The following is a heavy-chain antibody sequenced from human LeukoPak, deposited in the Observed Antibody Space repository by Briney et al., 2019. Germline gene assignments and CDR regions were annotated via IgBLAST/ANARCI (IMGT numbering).Heavy chain of an antibody. Sequence: SGGSLRLSCAASRFTFSSYEMNWVRPAPGKGLEWVSYFSSSGSTIYYADSVRGRITSSRDNVKTSLYLQMNSLRAEDTAVYYCVRQYYYGSGSYLWAPDYWGQGTLVTVSS. CDR3: VRQYYYGSGSYLWAPDY. CDR1: RFTFSSYE. CDR2: FSSSGSTI. J-gene: IGHJ4*02. V-gene: IGHV3-48*03. D-gene: IGHD3-10*01.